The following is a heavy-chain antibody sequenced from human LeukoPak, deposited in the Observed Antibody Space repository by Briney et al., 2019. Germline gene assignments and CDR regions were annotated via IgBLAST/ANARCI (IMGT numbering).Heavy chain of an antibody. CDR1: GYTFTGYY. D-gene: IGHD6-19*01. CDR2: INPNSGGT. J-gene: IGHJ6*03. CDR3: ARDRRRQWLPSYYYMDV. Sequence: ASVKVSCKASGYTFTGYYMHWVRQAPGQGLEWMGWINPNSGGTNYAQKFQGRVTMTRDTSISTAYMELSRLRSDDTAVYYRARDRRRQWLPSYYYMDVWGKGTTVTVSS. V-gene: IGHV1-2*02.